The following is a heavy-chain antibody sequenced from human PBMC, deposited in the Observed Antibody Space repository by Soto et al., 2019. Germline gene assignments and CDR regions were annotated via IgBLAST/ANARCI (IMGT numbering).Heavy chain of an antibody. D-gene: IGHD1-26*01. Sequence: SETLSLTCTVSGGSIRSYYWSWIRQPAGKALEWVGRIYTSGTTNYNPSLKSRVAILLDTSKNQFSLKLSSVTAADTAVYYCAREGASGFGMDVWGQGTTVTVSS. CDR1: GGSIRSYY. CDR2: IYTSGTT. V-gene: IGHV4-4*07. CDR3: AREGASGFGMDV. J-gene: IGHJ6*02.